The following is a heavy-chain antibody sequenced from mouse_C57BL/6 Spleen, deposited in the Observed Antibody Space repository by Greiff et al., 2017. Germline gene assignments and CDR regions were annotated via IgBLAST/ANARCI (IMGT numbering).Heavy chain of an antibody. CDR1: GYTFTDYY. V-gene: IGHV1-26*01. Sequence: VQLQQSGPELVKPGASVKISCKASGYTFTDYYMNWVKQSHGKSLEWIGDINPNNGGTSYNQKFKGKATLTVDKSSSTAYMELRSLTSEDSAVYYCARWVITTVVAKDYWGQGTTLTVSS. D-gene: IGHD1-1*01. J-gene: IGHJ2*01. CDR3: ARWVITTVVAKDY. CDR2: INPNNGGT.